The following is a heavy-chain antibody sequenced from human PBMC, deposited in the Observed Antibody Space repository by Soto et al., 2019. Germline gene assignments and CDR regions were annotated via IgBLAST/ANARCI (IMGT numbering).Heavy chain of an antibody. CDR3: ARLFKGSGWRSGWSLDY. J-gene: IGHJ4*02. CDR1: GYSFTSYW. CDR2: IDPSDSYT. Sequence: HGESLKISCKASGYSFTSYWITWVRQMPGKGLEWMGKIDPSDSYTNYSPSFQGHVTISADKSITTAYLQWSSLEASDTAMYYCARLFKGSGWRSGWSLDYWGQGTLVTVSS. V-gene: IGHV5-10-1*01. D-gene: IGHD6-19*01.